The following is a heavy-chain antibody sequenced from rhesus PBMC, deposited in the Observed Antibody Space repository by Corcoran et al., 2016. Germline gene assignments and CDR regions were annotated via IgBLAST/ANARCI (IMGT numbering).Heavy chain of an antibody. V-gene: IGHV4-93*01. CDR1: VGSIRSRDW. CDR2: IYGSTGRT. Sequence: QVQLQESGPAVVKPSETLSLASGVSVGSIRSRDWWSWIRQSPGKGLEWIGSIYGSTGRTTYSPSLKSRVTISKDTSKNQFSLRLSSVTAADTAIYYCVRDYYSGSLGYFDYWGQGVLVTVSA. D-gene: IGHD3-16*01. CDR3: VRDYYSGSLGYFDY. J-gene: IGHJ4*01.